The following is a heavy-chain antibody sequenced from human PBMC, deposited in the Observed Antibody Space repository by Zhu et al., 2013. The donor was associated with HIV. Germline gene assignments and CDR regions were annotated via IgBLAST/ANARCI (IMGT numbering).Heavy chain of an antibody. CDR2: ISGSGGST. CDR3: AKVRGFGLLTKVYFDY. Sequence: EVQLAESGGGLVQPGGSLRLSCAASGFTFSSYAMSWVRQAPGKGLEWVSAISGSGGSTYYADSVKGRFTISRDNSKNTLYLQMNSLRAEDTAVYYCAKVRGFGLLTKVYFDYWGQGTLVTVSS. D-gene: IGHD2-21*01. J-gene: IGHJ4*02. CDR1: GFTFSSYA. V-gene: IGHV3-23*04.